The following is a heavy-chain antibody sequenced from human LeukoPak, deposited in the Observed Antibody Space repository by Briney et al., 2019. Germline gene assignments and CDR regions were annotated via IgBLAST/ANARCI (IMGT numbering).Heavy chain of an antibody. V-gene: IGHV3-21*01. Sequence: PGGSLRLSCAASGFTFSSYSMNWVRQAPGKGLEWISSISSSSSYIYYADSVKGRFTISRDNAKNSLYLQMNSLRAEDTAVYYCARTYYYDSSGYYVLYYFYWGQGTLVTVSS. CDR1: GFTFSSYS. D-gene: IGHD3-22*01. CDR3: ARTYYYDSSGYYVLYYFY. J-gene: IGHJ4*02. CDR2: ISSSSSYI.